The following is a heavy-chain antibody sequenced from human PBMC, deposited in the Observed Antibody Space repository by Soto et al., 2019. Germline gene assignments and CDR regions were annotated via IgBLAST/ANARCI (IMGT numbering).Heavy chain of an antibody. CDR1: GFTFSSYG. D-gene: IGHD4-4*01. CDR3: ARTSNCPGCSYDYYMDV. CDR2: ISYDGSNK. J-gene: IGHJ6*03. V-gene: IGHV3-30*03. Sequence: QVQLVESGGGVVQPGRSLRLSCAASGFTFSSYGMHWVRQAPGKGLEWVAVISYDGSNKYYADSVKGRFTISRDNSKNTLYLQINSLRAKDTAVYYLARTSNCPGCSYDYYMDVWGKGTTVTVSS.